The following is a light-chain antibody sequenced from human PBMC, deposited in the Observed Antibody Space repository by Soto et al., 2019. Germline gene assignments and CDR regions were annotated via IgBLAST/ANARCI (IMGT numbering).Light chain of an antibody. J-gene: IGKJ1*01. CDR3: QQYYSTPPA. CDR1: QSVLYSSNNKNY. Sequence: DIVMTQSPDSLAVSLGERATINCKSSQSVLYSSNNKNYLAWYQQKPGQSPKLLIYWASTRESGVPDRFSGSGSGTDFPLTISSLQAEDVAVYYCQQYYSTPPAFGQGTKVEIK. V-gene: IGKV4-1*01. CDR2: WAS.